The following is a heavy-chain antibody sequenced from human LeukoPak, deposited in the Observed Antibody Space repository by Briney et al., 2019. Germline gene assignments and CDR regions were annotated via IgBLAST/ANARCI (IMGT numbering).Heavy chain of an antibody. CDR3: AREQWLVRYFDY. CDR1: GYTFTIYG. CDR2: ISAYNGNT. V-gene: IGHV1-18*01. J-gene: IGHJ4*02. D-gene: IGHD6-19*01. Sequence: ASVKVSCTASGYTFTIYGISWVRQAPGQGLEWMGWISAYNGNTNYAQKLQGRVTMTTDTSTSTAYMELRSLRSDDTAVYYCAREQWLVRYFDYWGQGTLVTVSS.